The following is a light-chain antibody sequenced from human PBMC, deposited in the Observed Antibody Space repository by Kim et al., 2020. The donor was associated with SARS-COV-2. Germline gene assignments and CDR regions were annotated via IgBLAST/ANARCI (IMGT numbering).Light chain of an antibody. CDR2: GTS. CDR1: QSVSSN. J-gene: IGKJ1*01. Sequence: EIVMTQSPATLSVSPGERATLSCRASQSVSSNLAWYQQKPGQAPRLLIHGTSTRATGVPARFSGSGSGTEFTLTISSLQSEDFAVYYCHQYNSWPETFGQGTKLEIK. CDR3: HQYNSWPET. V-gene: IGKV3-15*01.